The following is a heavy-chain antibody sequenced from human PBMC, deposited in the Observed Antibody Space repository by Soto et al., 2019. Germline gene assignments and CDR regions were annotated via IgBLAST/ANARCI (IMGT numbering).Heavy chain of an antibody. Sequence: QVQLQESGPGLVKPSQTLSLTCTVSGGSISSGGYYWSWIRQHPGKGLEWIGYIYYSGTTYYNPSLKSRVSQSADTSKNQFSLILSSVNTADTAVYFCARGLSTYYDNMPHFDSWGQGTLVTVSS. CDR3: ARGLSTYYDNMPHFDS. V-gene: IGHV4-31*03. J-gene: IGHJ4*02. CDR1: GGSISSGGYY. CDR2: IYYSGTT. D-gene: IGHD3-16*01.